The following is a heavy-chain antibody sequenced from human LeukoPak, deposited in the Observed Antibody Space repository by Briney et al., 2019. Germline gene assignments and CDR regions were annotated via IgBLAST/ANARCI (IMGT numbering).Heavy chain of an antibody. CDR3: ATLLLVCEACHNDY. CDR1: GLTFNNFA. V-gene: IGHV3-23*01. Sequence: GGSLRLSCAASGLTFNNFAMTWVRQAPGKGLEWVSAISGLDETTYYADSVKGRFTISRDNAKNSLYLQMNSLRAEDTAVYYCATLLLVCEACHNDYWGQGTLVTVSS. J-gene: IGHJ4*02. CDR2: ISGLDETT. D-gene: IGHD3-10*01.